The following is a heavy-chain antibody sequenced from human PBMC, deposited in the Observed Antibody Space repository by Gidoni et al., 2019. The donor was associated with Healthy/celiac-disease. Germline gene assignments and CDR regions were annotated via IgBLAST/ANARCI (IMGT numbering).Heavy chain of an antibody. CDR2: IYHSGST. Sequence: QVHLQESGPGLVKPSGTLSLTCAVSGGPISSSTWWSWVRQPPGKGRDWIGEIYHSGSTNYNPSLKGRVTISVDKSKNQFSLKLGSVTAADTAVYYCARGRITMIDRYGMDVWGQGTTVTVSS. CDR3: ARGRITMIDRYGMDV. J-gene: IGHJ6*02. V-gene: IGHV4-4*02. D-gene: IGHD3-22*01. CDR1: GGPISSSTW.